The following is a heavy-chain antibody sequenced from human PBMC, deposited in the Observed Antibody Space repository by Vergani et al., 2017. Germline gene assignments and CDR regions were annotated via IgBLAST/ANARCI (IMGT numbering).Heavy chain of an antibody. CDR1: GGSISSGDYY. Sequence: QGQLQESGPGLVKPSQTLSPTCTIPGGSISSGDYYLSWIRQTPGKGLGWLGYIYYSGSNYYNRPLKSRVTISADTSKNQFSLRLTSVNAADTAVYYCASGNYYSDSTSHFRGRYFDVWGRGTLVTVPS. J-gene: IGHJ2*01. D-gene: IGHD3-10*01. V-gene: IGHV4-30-4*08. CDR2: IYYSGSN. CDR3: ASGNYYSDSTSHFRGRYFDV.